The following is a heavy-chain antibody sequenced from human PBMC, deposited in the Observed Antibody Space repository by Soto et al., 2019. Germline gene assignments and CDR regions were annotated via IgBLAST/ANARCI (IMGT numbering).Heavy chain of an antibody. V-gene: IGHV3-30-3*01. CDR1: GFTFSSYA. J-gene: IGHJ6*02. Sequence: QVQLVESGGGVVQPGRSLRLSCAASGFTFSSYAMHWVRQAPGKGLEWVAAISYDGSNKYYADSVKGRFTISRDNSKNTLYLHMNSLRAEDTAVYYCARSPVVVPAATTYYYGMDVWGQGTTVTVSS. D-gene: IGHD2-2*01. CDR3: ARSPVVVPAATTYYYGMDV. CDR2: ISYDGSNK.